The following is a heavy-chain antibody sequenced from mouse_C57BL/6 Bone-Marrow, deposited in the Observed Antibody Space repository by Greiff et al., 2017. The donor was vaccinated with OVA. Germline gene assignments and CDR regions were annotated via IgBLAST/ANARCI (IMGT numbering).Heavy chain of an antibody. V-gene: IGHV1-55*01. Sequence: VKLQQPGAELVKPGASVKMSCKASGYTFTSYWITWVKQRPGQGLEWIGDIYPGSGSTNYNEKFKSKATLTVDTSSSTAYMQLSSLTSEDSAVYYCARGPIYYDYVFDYWGQGTTLTVSS. D-gene: IGHD2-4*01. CDR1: GYTFTSYW. CDR2: IYPGSGST. J-gene: IGHJ2*01. CDR3: ARGPIYYDYVFDY.